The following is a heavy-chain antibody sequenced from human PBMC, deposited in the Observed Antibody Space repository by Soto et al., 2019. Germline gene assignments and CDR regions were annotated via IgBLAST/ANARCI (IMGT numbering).Heavy chain of an antibody. V-gene: IGHV3-64*04. CDR1: GFTFSSYA. Sequence: HPGGSLRLSCSASGFTFSSYAMHWVRQAPGKGLEYVSAISSNGGSTYYADSVKGRFTISRDNSKNTLYLQMNSLRAEDTAVYYCAKDLGYCSGGSCFIIDYWGQGTLVTVSS. CDR3: AKDLGYCSGGSCFIIDY. CDR2: ISSNGGST. J-gene: IGHJ4*02. D-gene: IGHD2-15*01.